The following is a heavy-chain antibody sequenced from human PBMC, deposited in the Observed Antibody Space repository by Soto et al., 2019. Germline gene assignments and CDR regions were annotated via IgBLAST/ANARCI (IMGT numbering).Heavy chain of an antibody. CDR3: ARAHFVVVVAATGAYNWFDP. V-gene: IGHV4-34*01. Sequence: QVQLQQWGAGLLKPSETLSLTCAVYGGSFSGYYWSWIRQPPGKGLEWIGEIKHSVSTNYNPSRKSRVTRSVATSQDQFSLRLSSVAAADTAVDYWARAHFVVVVAATGAYNWFDPWGQGTLVTVSS. CDR2: IKHSVST. J-gene: IGHJ5*02. D-gene: IGHD2-15*01. CDR1: GGSFSGYY.